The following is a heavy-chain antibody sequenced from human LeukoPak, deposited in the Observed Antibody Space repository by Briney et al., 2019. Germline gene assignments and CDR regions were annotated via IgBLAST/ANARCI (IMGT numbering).Heavy chain of an antibody. CDR2: ISHDGSYK. J-gene: IGHJ4*02. Sequence: PGRSLRLSCAASGFTFSRYAMHWVHQAPGKGLEWVAVISHDGSYKYYADSVKGRFTISRDNSKNTVYLQMNSLRAEDTAVYYCAKTLIYGGNRPPPGFDYWGQGTLVTVSS. D-gene: IGHD4-23*01. V-gene: IGHV3-30-3*02. CDR1: GFTFSRYA. CDR3: AKTLIYGGNRPPPGFDY.